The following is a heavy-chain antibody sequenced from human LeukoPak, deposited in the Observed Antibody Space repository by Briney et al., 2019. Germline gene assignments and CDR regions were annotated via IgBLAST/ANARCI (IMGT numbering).Heavy chain of an antibody. J-gene: IGHJ4*02. D-gene: IGHD5-12*01. CDR2: ITSRGSST. V-gene: IGHV3-23*01. CDR3: AKKRGYSGYEPIDH. CDR1: GLIFSNYD. Sequence: PGGSLRLSCVASGLIFSNYDMKWVRQAPGKGLEWVSTITSRGSSTNYADSVKGRFTISRDNSKDMLYLQMNSLKGEDTAIYYCAKKRGYSGYEPIDHWGQGTLVTVSS.